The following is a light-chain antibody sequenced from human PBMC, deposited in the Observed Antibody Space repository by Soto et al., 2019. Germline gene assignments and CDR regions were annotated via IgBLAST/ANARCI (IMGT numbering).Light chain of an antibody. CDR1: SSNIGSNT. J-gene: IGLJ2*01. CDR2: SSN. V-gene: IGLV1-44*01. Sequence: QSVLTQPPSASGTPGQRVTISGSGGSSNIGSNTVNWYQQPPGTAPKLLIYSSNQRPSGVPDRFSGSKSGTSASLAISGLQSEDEADYYCAAWDDSLNGVVFGGGTKLTVL. CDR3: AAWDDSLNGVV.